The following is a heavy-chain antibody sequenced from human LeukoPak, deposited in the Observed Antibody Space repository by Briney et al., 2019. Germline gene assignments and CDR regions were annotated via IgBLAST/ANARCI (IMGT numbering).Heavy chain of an antibody. J-gene: IGHJ4*02. V-gene: IGHV3-7*01. Sequence: GGSLRLSCAASGFTFSRYWMTWVRQAPGKGLEWVANIKQDGSEEYYVDSVKGRFTISRDNAKNSLYLQMNSLRAEDTAVYYCARVRVPYTSGGDYFDYWGQGTLVTVSS. CDR2: IKQDGSEE. CDR1: GFTFSRYW. CDR3: ARVRVPYTSGGDYFDY. D-gene: IGHD6-19*01.